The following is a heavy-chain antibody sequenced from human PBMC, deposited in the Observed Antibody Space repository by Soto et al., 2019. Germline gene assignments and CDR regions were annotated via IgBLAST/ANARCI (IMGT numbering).Heavy chain of an antibody. CDR2: ISSSSSTI. D-gene: IGHD4-17*01. CDR1: GFTFSSYS. J-gene: IGHJ5*02. CDR3: ARENYGDYLNWFDP. Sequence: GGSLRLSCAASGFTFSSYSMNWVRQAPGKGLEWVSYISSSSSTIYYADSVKGRFTISRDNAKNSLYLQMNSLRDEDTAVYYCARENYGDYLNWFDPWGQRTLVTVSS. V-gene: IGHV3-48*02.